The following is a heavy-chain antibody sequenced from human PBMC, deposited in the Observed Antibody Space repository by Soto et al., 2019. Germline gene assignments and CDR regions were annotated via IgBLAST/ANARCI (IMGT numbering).Heavy chain of an antibody. CDR3: SLDRYYYNGRGAFDI. V-gene: IGHV3-48*01. D-gene: IGHD3-10*01. J-gene: IGHJ3*02. CDR2: ISSSSNTI. Sequence: EVQLVESGGGLVQPGGSLRLSCAASGFTFSSYSMNWVRQAPGKGLEWVSYISSSSNTIYADSVKGRFTISRDNAKNSLYLQMNRPRAEDTAVYYCSLDRYYYNGRGAFDIWGQGTMVTVSS. CDR1: GFTFSSYS.